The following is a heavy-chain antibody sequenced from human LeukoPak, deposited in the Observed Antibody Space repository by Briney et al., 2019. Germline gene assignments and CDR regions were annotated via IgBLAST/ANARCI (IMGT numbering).Heavy chain of an antibody. D-gene: IGHD3-10*01. CDR1: EFSVGSNY. V-gene: IGHV3-66*01. J-gene: IGHJ6*03. Sequence: AGSLRLSCAASEFSVGSNYMTWVRQAPGKGLEWVSLIYSGGSTYYADSVKGRFTISRDNSKNTLYLQMNSLRAEDTVVYYCARTTTVRGTYYMDVWGKGTTVTISS. CDR3: ARTTTVRGTYYMDV. CDR2: IYSGGST.